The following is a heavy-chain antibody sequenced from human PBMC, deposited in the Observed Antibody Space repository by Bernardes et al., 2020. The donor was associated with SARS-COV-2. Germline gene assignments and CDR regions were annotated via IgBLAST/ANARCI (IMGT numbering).Heavy chain of an antibody. CDR2: ISWNSGSI. Sequence: GGSLRLSCAASGFTFDDYAMHWVRQAPGKGLEWVSGISWNSGSIGYADSVKGRFTISRDNAKNSLYLQMNSLRAEDTALYYCAKDSSGWTPDFQHWGQGILVTVSS. CDR3: AKDSSGWTPDFQH. J-gene: IGHJ1*01. D-gene: IGHD6-19*01. CDR1: GFTFDDYA. V-gene: IGHV3-9*01.